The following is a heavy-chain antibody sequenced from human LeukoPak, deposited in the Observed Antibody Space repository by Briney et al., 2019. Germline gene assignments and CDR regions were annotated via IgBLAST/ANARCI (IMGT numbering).Heavy chain of an antibody. CDR2: ISTGGDNK. CDR3: ARSFCTSATCSKGHYYYVMAV. CDR1: GFTFSRYA. V-gene: IGHV3-21*01. J-gene: IGHJ6*02. Sequence: GGSLRPSCAASGFTFSRYATDWVRQAPGKGLEWVSYISTGGDNKFYADSLKGRFTVSRDNAKNSLFLQMDSLRAEDTVVYYCARSFCTSATCSKGHYYYVMAVWGQGTTVTVSS. D-gene: IGHD2-8*01.